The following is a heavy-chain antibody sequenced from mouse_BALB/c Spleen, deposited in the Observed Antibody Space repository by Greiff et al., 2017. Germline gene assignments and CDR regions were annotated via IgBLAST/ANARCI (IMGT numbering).Heavy chain of an antibody. D-gene: IGHD1-3*01. CDR3: ARGYYSGDEDY. V-gene: IGHV14-3*02. CDR2: IDPANGNT. J-gene: IGHJ2*01. Sequence: VQLKQSGAELVKPGASVKLSCTASGFNINDTYMPWVKQRPEQGLEWIGRIDPANGNTKYDPKFQGKATITADTSSNTAYLQLSSLTSEDTAVYKCARGYYSGDEDYWGQGTTVTVSA. CDR1: GFNINDTY.